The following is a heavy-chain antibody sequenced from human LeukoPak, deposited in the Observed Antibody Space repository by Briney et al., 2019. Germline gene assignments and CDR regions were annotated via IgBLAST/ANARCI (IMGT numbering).Heavy chain of an antibody. CDR2: IYFSGRT. V-gene: IGHV4-39*07. Sequence: SETLSLTCTVSGGSISSSSYYWGWIRQPPGKGLEWIGSIYFSGRTYYNMSLKSRVTISIDTSKNQFSLKVNSVTAADTAVYYCARDNPYGSGTDYWGQGTLVTVSS. D-gene: IGHD3-10*01. CDR1: GGSISSSSYY. J-gene: IGHJ4*02. CDR3: ARDNPYGSGTDY.